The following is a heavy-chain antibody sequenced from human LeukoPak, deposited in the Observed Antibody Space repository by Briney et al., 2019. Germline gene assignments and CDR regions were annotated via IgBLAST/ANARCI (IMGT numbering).Heavy chain of an antibody. V-gene: IGHV3-15*01. J-gene: IGHJ4*02. CDR3: TTDHRYGTFDY. Sequence: GSLRLSCAASGFTFSSYAMSWVRQAPGKGLEWVGRIKSKTDGGTTDYAAPVKGRFTISRDDSKNTLYLQMNSLKTEDTAVYYCTTDHRYGTFDYWGQGTLVTVSS. D-gene: IGHD1-14*01. CDR2: IKSKTDGGTT. CDR1: GFTFSSYA.